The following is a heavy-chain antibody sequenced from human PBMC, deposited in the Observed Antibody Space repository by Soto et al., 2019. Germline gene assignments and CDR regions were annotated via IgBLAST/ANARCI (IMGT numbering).Heavy chain of an antibody. D-gene: IGHD3-3*01. CDR1: GGTPSNSA. V-gene: IGHV1-69*01. CDR2: IIPVFGLV. Sequence: QVHLLLQSGAEVKKPGSSVKVSCKASGGTPSNSAISWVRQAPGQGLEWMGGIIPVFGLVKYAQNFQGRVTITADESTNTAYMELSSLRPEDTAVYYCARNGVAGMDFWGQGTLVTVSS. CDR3: ARNGVAGMDF. J-gene: IGHJ4*02.